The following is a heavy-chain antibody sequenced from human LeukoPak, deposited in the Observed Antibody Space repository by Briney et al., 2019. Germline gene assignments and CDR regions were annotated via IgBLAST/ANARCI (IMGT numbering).Heavy chain of an antibody. Sequence: SVKVSCKASGGTFSSYAISWVRQAPGQGLEWMGRIIPILGIANYAQKFQGRVTITADKSTSTAYMELSSLRSEDTAVYYCARTSLTSYDSSGSLFGYWGQGTLVTVSS. CDR1: GGTFSSYA. CDR3: ARTSLTSYDSSGSLFGY. V-gene: IGHV1-69*04. J-gene: IGHJ4*02. D-gene: IGHD3-22*01. CDR2: IIPILGIA.